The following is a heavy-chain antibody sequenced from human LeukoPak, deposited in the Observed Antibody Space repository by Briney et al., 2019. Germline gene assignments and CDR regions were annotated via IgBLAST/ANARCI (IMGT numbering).Heavy chain of an antibody. CDR1: GFAFSVYE. J-gene: IGHJ4*02. CDR2: ISSSGSIM. D-gene: IGHD7-27*01. V-gene: IGHV3-48*03. Sequence: GGSLRLSCASSGFAFSVYEMDGGRQAPGTGLEWVSYISSSGSIMYYADSVKGRFTISRDNAKRSLFLQMNSLRVEDTAVYYCARTMWGFDYWGQGTLVTVSS. CDR3: ARTMWGFDY.